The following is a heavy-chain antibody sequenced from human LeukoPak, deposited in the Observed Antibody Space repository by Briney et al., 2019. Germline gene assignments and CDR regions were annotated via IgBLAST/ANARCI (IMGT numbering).Heavy chain of an antibody. CDR3: ARDRVGGLRRENSPI. Sequence: SETLSLTCAVYGGSLNDYIWTWIRQPPGKGLEWIAELNHRGATSYNPSLKRRVTISVDTSRNQFSLKLSSVTAADTAVYYCARDRVGGLRRENSPIWGQGTMATVSS. CDR2: LNHRGAT. V-gene: IGHV4-34*01. J-gene: IGHJ3*02. CDR1: GGSLNDYI. D-gene: IGHD4-23*01.